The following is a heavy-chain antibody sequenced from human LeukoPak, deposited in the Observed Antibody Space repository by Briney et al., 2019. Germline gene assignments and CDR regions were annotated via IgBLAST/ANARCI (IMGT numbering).Heavy chain of an antibody. Sequence: GGSLRLSCAASGFTFSSYRLRWVRQAPGKGLEWVSTLSDSGDDTYYADSVKGRFTTSRDNSKNTLYLQMNSLRAEDTAIYYCMTAAGYNFGQYWGQGTLVTVSS. J-gene: IGHJ4*02. CDR3: MTAAGYNFGQY. CDR2: LSDSGDDT. CDR1: GFTFSSYR. V-gene: IGHV3-23*01. D-gene: IGHD5-18*01.